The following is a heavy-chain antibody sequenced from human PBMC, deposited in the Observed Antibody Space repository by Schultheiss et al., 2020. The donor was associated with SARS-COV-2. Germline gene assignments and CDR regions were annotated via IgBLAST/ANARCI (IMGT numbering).Heavy chain of an antibody. CDR2: IYYSGST. CDR1: GGSVSSGSYY. Sequence: GSLRLSCTVSGGSVSSGSYYWSWIRQPPGKGLEWIGYIYYSGSTNYNPSLKSRVTISVDTSKNQFSLKLSSATAADTAVYYCARKAGYGTFDYWGQGTLVTVTS. CDR3: ARKAGYGTFDY. J-gene: IGHJ4*02. V-gene: IGHV4-61*01. D-gene: IGHD5-18*01.